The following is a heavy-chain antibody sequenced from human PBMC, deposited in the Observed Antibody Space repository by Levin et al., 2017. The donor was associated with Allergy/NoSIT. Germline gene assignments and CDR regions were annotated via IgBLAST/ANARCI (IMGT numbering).Heavy chain of an antibody. V-gene: IGHV3-7*04. D-gene: IGHD5-18*01. CDR3: ARVEIQLWSPFWDY. J-gene: IGHJ4*02. CDR2: IKQDGSEK. CDR1: GFTFSSYW. Sequence: GGSLRLSCAASGFTFSSYWMSWVRQAPGKGLEWVANIKQDGSEKYYVDSVKGRFTISRDNAKNSLYLQMNSLRAEDTAVYYCARVEIQLWSPFWDYWGQGTLVTVSS.